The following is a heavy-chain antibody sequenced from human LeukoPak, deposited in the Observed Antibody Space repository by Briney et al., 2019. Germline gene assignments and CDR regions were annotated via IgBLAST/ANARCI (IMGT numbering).Heavy chain of an antibody. Sequence: SETLSLTCTVSGGSISSSSYYWGWIRQPPGKGLEWIGSIYYSGSTYYNPSLKSRVTISVDTSKNQFSLKLSSVTAADTAVYYCARVSVHWFDPWGQGTLVTVSS. CDR1: GGSISSSSYY. CDR2: IYYSGST. V-gene: IGHV4-39*07. CDR3: ARVSVHWFDP. J-gene: IGHJ5*02. D-gene: IGHD5/OR15-5a*01.